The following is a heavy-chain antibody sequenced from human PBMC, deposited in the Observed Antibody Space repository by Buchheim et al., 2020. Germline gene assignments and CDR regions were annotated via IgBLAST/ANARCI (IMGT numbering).Heavy chain of an antibody. CDR1: GFSFSDYG. D-gene: IGHD5-24*01. Sequence: QVQLVESGGGVVQPGRSLRLSCAASGFSFSDYGIHWVRQAPGKGLEWVAVIWYDGSKKYYADSVKGRFTISRDDSKNTVYLQMNSLRVEDTAIYYCARAGSERSRVGTWLYYVDSWGQGTL. V-gene: IGHV3-33*01. CDR2: IWYDGSKK. CDR3: ARAGSERSRVGTWLYYVDS. J-gene: IGHJ4*02.